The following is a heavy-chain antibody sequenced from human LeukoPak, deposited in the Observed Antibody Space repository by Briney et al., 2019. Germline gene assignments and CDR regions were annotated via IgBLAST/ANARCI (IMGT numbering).Heavy chain of an antibody. CDR1: GGTFSSYA. Sequence: ASVKVSCKASGGTFSSYAISWVRQAPGQGLEWMGRIIPILGIANYAQKFQGRVTITADKSTSTAYMELSSLRSEDTAVYYCARDDSDTVVTLEALYFQHWGQGTLVTVSS. V-gene: IGHV1-69*04. CDR2: IIPILGIA. D-gene: IGHD4-23*01. J-gene: IGHJ1*01. CDR3: ARDDSDTVVTLEALYFQH.